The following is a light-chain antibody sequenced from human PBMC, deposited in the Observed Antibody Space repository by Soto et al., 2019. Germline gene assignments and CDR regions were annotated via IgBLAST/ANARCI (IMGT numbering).Light chain of an antibody. J-gene: IGKJ4*01. CDR3: QHYGTSPRLT. V-gene: IGKV3-20*01. Sequence: EIVLTQSPGTLSLSPGERATLSCRASQSISSISLAWYQHKTGQAPRLLIFGASSRATGIPERFSGSGSGTDFTLTITRLEPEDFAVYYCQHYGTSPRLTFGGGTKVDIK. CDR2: GAS. CDR1: QSISSIS.